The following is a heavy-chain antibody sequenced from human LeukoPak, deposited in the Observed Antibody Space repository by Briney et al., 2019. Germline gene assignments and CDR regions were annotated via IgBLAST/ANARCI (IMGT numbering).Heavy chain of an antibody. CDR2: ISGSGGST. V-gene: IGHV3-23*01. J-gene: IGHJ4*02. D-gene: IGHD3-10*01. CDR3: AKDGAGGFGTDSYDY. CDR1: GFTFSGFG. Sequence: PGGSLRLSCAASGFTFSGFGMTWVRQAPGTGLEWVSAISGSGGSTYYADSVKGRFTISRDNSKNTLYLQMNSLRAEDTAVYYCAKDGAGGFGTDSYDYWGQGTLVTVSS.